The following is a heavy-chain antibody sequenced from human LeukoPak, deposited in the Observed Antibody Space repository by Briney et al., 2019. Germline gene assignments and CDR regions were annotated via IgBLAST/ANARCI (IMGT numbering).Heavy chain of an antibody. V-gene: IGHV4-4*02. J-gene: IGHJ4*02. CDR3: AGLVGRYSSGLYYYYFDY. Sequence: SGTLSLTCTVSGDSINSLDLWGWVRQPPGKGLEWIGEMYLSGTTHSNPSVKSRVTISIDKSKNQFFLNLSSVTAADTAVYYCAGLVGRYSSGLYYYYFDYWGQGTLVTVSS. CDR1: GDSINSLDL. D-gene: IGHD3-22*01. CDR2: MYLSGTT.